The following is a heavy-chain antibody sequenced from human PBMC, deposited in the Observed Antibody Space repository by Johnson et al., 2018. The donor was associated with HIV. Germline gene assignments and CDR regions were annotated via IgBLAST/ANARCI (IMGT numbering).Heavy chain of an antibody. V-gene: IGHV3-9*01. CDR1: GFTFDDYA. Sequence: VQLVESGGGLVQPGRSLRLSCAASGFTFDDYAMHWFRQAPGKGLEWVSGISWNSGSIGQADSVKGRFTISRDNAKNSLYLQMNSLRAEDTAVYYCARDQRFWAFDIWGQGTMVTVSS. CDR2: ISWNSGSI. J-gene: IGHJ3*02. D-gene: IGHD3-3*01. CDR3: ARDQRFWAFDI.